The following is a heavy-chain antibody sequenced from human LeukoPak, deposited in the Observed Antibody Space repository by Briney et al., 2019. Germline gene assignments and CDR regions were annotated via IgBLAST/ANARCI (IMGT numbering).Heavy chain of an antibody. Sequence: SGPALVKPTQTLTLTCTFSGFSLTTSGMCVSWIRQPPGKALEWLARIGWDADKYYSAFLKTRLTISKDISKSQVVLTMTNMDPVDTATYYCARIRLGVGATYDDYWGQGTLVTVSS. CDR1: GFSLTTSGMC. D-gene: IGHD1-26*01. CDR3: ARIRLGVGATYDDY. J-gene: IGHJ4*02. CDR2: IGWDADK. V-gene: IGHV2-70*11.